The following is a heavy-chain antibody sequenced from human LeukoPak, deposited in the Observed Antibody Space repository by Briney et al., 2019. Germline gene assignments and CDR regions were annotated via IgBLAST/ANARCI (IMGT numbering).Heavy chain of an antibody. J-gene: IGHJ4*02. CDR1: GFTFSSYW. D-gene: IGHD1-26*01. Sequence: GRSLRLSCAASGFTFSSYWMHWVRQAPAKGLVWVSRINSDGSSTSYADSVKGRFTISRDNAKNTLYLQMNSLRAEDTAVYYCARDRSYVFDYWGQGTLVTVSS. CDR2: INSDGSST. CDR3: ARDRSYVFDY. V-gene: IGHV3-74*01.